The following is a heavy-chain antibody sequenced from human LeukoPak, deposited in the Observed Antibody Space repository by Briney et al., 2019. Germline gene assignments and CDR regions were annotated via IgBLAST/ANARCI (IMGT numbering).Heavy chain of an antibody. CDR1: VFTLCKAW. V-gene: IGHV3-15*01. Sequence: PGGSLRLSYTASVFTLCKAWVRCVRQAPGKGLEWVGRIKSKTDGGTTDYAAPVKGRFTISRDDSKKNPYLQMNSLKTEDTAVFYYCAKPTRLWHYYYYMDVWGKGTTVTVSS. D-gene: IGHD2-21*01. J-gene: IGHJ6*03. CDR3: CAKPTRLWHYYYYMDV. CDR2: IKSKTDGGTT.